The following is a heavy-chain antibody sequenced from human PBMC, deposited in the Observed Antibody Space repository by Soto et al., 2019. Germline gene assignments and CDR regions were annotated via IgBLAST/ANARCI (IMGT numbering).Heavy chain of an antibody. Sequence: GGSLRLSCAASGFTFSWDSMNWVRQAPGKGLEWVSSISTTSTYIYYADSVKGRFTISRDNANNSLHLQMNSLRAEDTAVYYCTRDYVMDVWGQGTTVTVS. CDR2: ISTTSTYI. V-gene: IGHV3-21*01. J-gene: IGHJ6*02. CDR3: TRDYVMDV. CDR1: GFTFSWDS.